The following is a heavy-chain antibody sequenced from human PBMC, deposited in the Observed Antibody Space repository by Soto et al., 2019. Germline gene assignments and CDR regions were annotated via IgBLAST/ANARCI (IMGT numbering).Heavy chain of an antibody. Sequence: QVQLVQSAGGVVQPGRSLRLSCAASGFSISNYGMHWLRQAPGKGLEWVAATSSAGNEKYYADSVKGRFTMSRDNSKNTLYLQMNDLRAEETCVFDCESNLLRGSGYFDCWGQGTVVTVSS. CDR2: TSSAGNEK. CDR1: GFSISNYG. V-gene: IGHV3-30*03. CDR3: ESNLLRGSGYFDC. J-gene: IGHJ4*02. D-gene: IGHD2-15*01.